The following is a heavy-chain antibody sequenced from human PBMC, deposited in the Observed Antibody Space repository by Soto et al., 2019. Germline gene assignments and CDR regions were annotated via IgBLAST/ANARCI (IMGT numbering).Heavy chain of an antibody. V-gene: IGHV3-21*01. CDR3: ARDPIAVAEDHFDY. J-gene: IGHJ4*02. CDR2: ISSSSSYI. D-gene: IGHD6-19*01. Sequence: GGSLRLSCAASGFTFSSYSMNWVRQAPGKGLEWVSSISSSSSYIYYADSVKGRFTISRDNAKNSLYLQMNSLRAEDTAVYYCARDPIAVAEDHFDYWGQGTLVTVSS. CDR1: GFTFSSYS.